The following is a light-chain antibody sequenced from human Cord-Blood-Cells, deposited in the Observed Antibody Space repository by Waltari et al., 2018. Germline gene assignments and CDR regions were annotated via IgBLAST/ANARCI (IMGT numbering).Light chain of an antibody. CDR2: GDN. CDR1: SGSLASSY. Sequence: NFMLTQPHSVSESPGKTVTISCPRSSGSLASSYVQWYQQRPGRSPTTVFDGDNQRPAGVPGRFSVSVDSASNAAARTISGLKTGDEADYYCQSYDSSNHWVFGGGTKLTVL. V-gene: IGLV6-57*01. J-gene: IGLJ3*02. CDR3: QSYDSSNHWV.